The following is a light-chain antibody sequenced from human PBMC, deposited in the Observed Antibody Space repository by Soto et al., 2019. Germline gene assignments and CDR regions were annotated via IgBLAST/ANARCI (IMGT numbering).Light chain of an antibody. J-gene: IGKJ4*01. CDR3: KQYNNSPPLT. CDR1: QSVSSN. CDR2: GAS. Sequence: EIVMTQSPATLSVSPGERATLSCRASQSVSSNLAWYQQKPGQAPRLLIYGASTRATGIPARFSGSGSGTEFTLTISSLQSEDFAVYYYKQYNNSPPLTFGGGTKVEIK. V-gene: IGKV3-15*01.